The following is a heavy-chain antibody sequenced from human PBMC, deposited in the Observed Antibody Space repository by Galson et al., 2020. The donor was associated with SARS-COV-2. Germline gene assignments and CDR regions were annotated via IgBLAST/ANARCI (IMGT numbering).Heavy chain of an antibody. Sequence: SGPTLAIPTQPLTQISTLSGFSLSTSGMCVRWIRQPSGMSMERPARIYWDDDKYYSTSLKTRLTISKDTSKNQVVLTMTNMDPVDTATYYCARTNYAMLTGSTQLLDYWGQGTLVTVSS. CDR3: ARTNYAMLTGSTQLLDY. V-gene: IGHV2-70*11. J-gene: IGHJ4*02. CDR2: IYWDDDK. CDR1: GFSLSTSGMC. D-gene: IGHD3-9*01.